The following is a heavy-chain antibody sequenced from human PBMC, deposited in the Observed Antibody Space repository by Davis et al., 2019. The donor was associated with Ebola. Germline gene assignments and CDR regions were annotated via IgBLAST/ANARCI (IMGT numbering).Heavy chain of an antibody. CDR3: AKDADEDDYGLFDN. CDR2: VSGTGGTT. CDR1: GVSFLSYA. Sequence: GESLKISCAASGVSFLSYAMSWVRQAPGKGLEWVSSVSGTGGTTYYAEFVEGRFTISRDNTKSTLHLQMNSLRVEDTAIYYCAKDADEDDYGLFDNGGQGALVSVSS. J-gene: IGHJ4*02. D-gene: IGHD4-17*01. V-gene: IGHV3-23*01.